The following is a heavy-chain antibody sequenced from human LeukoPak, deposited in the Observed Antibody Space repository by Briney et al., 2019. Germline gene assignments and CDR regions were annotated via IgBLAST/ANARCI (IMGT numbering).Heavy chain of an antibody. CDR3: ARGEGEWLHYDY. CDR2: INPNRGGT. Sequence: ASVKVSCKASGYTFTGYYMHWVRQAPGQGPEWMGWINPNRGGTNYAQKFQGRVTMTRDTSISTAYMELSRLRSDDTAVYYCARGEGEWLHYDYWGQGTLVTVSS. J-gene: IGHJ4*02. D-gene: IGHD5-24*01. CDR1: GYTFTGYY. V-gene: IGHV1-2*02.